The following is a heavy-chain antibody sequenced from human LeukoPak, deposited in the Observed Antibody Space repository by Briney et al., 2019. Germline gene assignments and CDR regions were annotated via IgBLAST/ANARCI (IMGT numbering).Heavy chain of an antibody. CDR1: GLAVSSIY. V-gene: IGHV3-53*01. D-gene: IGHD3-22*01. CDR2: ISSGADT. Sequence: PGGSLRLSCAASGLAVSSIYMTWVRQAPGKGLEWVSVISSGADTNYADSVKGRFTISRDNSKNTVYLQMNSLRAEDTAVYYCARVFDDYYDSSADPPLWFDPWGQGTLVTVSS. J-gene: IGHJ5*02. CDR3: ARVFDDYYDSSADPPLWFDP.